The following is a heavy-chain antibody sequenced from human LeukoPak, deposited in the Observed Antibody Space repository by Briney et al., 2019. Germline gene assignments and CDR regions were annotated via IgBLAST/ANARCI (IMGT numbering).Heavy chain of an antibody. V-gene: IGHV3-48*03. J-gene: IGHJ4*02. CDR2: ISSSGSTT. D-gene: IGHD5-24*01. CDR1: GFTFSTYE. Sequence: GGSLRLPCAASGFTFSTYEMNWVRQAPGKGLEWVSHISSSGSTTYYADSVKGRFTISRDNAKNSLYLQMNSLRAEDTAVYYCASPQYYFDYWGQGTLVTVSS. CDR3: ASPQYYFDY.